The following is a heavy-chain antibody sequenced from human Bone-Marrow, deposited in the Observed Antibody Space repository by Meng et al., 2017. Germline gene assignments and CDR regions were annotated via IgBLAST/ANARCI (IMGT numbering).Heavy chain of an antibody. Sequence: GESLKISCAASGFTFSSYWMSWVRQAPGKGLEWVANIKQDGSEKYYVDSVKGRFTISRDNAKNSLYLQMNSLRAEDTAVCYCARDVPLGYSSSWYPLDYWGQGTLVTVSS. J-gene: IGHJ4*02. CDR1: GFTFSSYW. CDR3: ARDVPLGYSSSWYPLDY. CDR2: IKQDGSEK. V-gene: IGHV3-7*01. D-gene: IGHD6-13*01.